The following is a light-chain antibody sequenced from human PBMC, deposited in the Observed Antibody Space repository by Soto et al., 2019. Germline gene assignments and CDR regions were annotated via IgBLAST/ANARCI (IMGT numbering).Light chain of an antibody. CDR1: QDISVY. V-gene: IGKV1-27*01. CDR2: RAS. Sequence: DIQMTQSPSSLSASVGDRVTITCRASQDISVYLAWYQQKPGKVPKLLSYRASTLQSGVPSRFSGSGSVTDFTLTISSLQPEDVATYFCQKFNTAPLTSGQGTRLEIK. J-gene: IGKJ5*01. CDR3: QKFNTAPLT.